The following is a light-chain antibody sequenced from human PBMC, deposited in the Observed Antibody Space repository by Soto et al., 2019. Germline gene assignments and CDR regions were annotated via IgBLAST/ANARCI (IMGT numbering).Light chain of an antibody. CDR1: TSNIGTNT. CDR3: ATWDDSLNVV. V-gene: IGLV1-44*01. CDR2: SND. Sequence: QSVLTQSPSASGTPGQRVSISCSGSTSNIGTNTVSLYQHVPGTAPKLLIYSNDQRPSAVPGRFSGSKSGTSASLAISGLLSEDEADYYCATWDDSLNVVFGGGTKVTVL. J-gene: IGLJ2*01.